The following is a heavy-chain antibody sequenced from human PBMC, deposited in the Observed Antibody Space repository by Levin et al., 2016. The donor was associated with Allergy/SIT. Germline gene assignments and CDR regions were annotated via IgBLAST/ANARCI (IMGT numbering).Heavy chain of an antibody. D-gene: IGHD1-26*01. Sequence: GESLKISCAASGFTFSNCAMSWVRQAPGKGLDWVSTISISGDSTYDADSVKGRFTISRDNLKNTLYLQMNSLRAEDTAVYYCAKEPVGARGRYFDYWGQGTLVTVSS. J-gene: IGHJ4*02. CDR3: AKEPVGARGRYFDY. CDR2: ISISGDST. V-gene: IGHV3-23*01. CDR1: GFTFSNCA.